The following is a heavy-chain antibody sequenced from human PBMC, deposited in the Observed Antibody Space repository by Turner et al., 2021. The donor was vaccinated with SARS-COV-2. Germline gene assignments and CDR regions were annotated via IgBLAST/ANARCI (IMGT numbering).Heavy chain of an antibody. V-gene: IGHV3-7*03. D-gene: IGHD6-19*01. CDR1: GFTLSNNW. Sequence: EVQLVETGGDLVQPGGSLRLSCAASGFTLSNNWMSWVRQAPGKGLGWVANIRENGSEKEDVDSVKGRFTISRDNAKNSLYLQMNSLRVEDTAVYYCAGSGGWLLDLWGQGTLVTVSS. CDR2: IRENGSEK. J-gene: IGHJ4*02. CDR3: AGSGGWLLDL.